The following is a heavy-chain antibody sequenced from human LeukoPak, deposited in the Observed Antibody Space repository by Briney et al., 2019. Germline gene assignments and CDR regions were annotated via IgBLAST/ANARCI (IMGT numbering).Heavy chain of an antibody. CDR2: ISSSSAYM. CDR1: GFTVSSNY. V-gene: IGHV3-21*01. D-gene: IGHD3-9*01. J-gene: IGHJ3*01. Sequence: GGSLRLSCAASGFTVSSNYMSWVRQGPGKGLEWVSSISSSSAYMYYTDSVKGRFTISRDNAKKSLYLQMNSLRAEDAAVYYCARPGYTAAYDLWGQGTMVTVS. CDR3: ARPGYTAAYDL.